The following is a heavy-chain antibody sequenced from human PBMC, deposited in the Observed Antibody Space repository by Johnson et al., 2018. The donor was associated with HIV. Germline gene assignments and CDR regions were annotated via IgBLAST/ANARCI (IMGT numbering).Heavy chain of an antibody. J-gene: IGHJ3*02. D-gene: IGHD6-13*01. CDR2: SGRNSGSI. CDR1: RFTFRWYW. Sequence: QLVESGGDLVQPGGSLRLSCAASRFTFRWYWMHWVRQAPGQGLEWGSGSGRNSGSIGYADSVKGRFTISRDNAKNSLYLQMNSLRAEDTALYYCSKSSSAYAFDIWGQGTIVTVSS. CDR3: SKSSSAYAFDI. V-gene: IGHV3-9*01.